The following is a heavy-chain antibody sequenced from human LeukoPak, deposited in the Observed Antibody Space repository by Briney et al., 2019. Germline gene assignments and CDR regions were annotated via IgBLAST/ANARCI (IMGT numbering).Heavy chain of an antibody. D-gene: IGHD2-2*01. CDR2: INPNSGDT. Sequence: GASVKVSCKASGYTFTGYHMHWVRQALGQGLEWMGRINPNSGDTSYAQKFQGRVTMTRDTSTSTVYMELSSLRSEDTAVYYCARLNRQEVVGMDVWGQGTTVTVSS. CDR3: ARLNRQEVVGMDV. V-gene: IGHV1-46*01. J-gene: IGHJ6*02. CDR1: GYTFTGYH.